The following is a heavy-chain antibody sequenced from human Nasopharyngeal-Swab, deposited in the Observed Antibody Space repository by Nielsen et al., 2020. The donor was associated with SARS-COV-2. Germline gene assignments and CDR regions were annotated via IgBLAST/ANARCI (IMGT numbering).Heavy chain of an antibody. D-gene: IGHD6-13*01. Sequence: SETLSLTCTVSGGSISSGSYYWSWIRQPAGKGLEWIGRMYTSGSTTYNPSLKSRVSISADTSENQFSMRLTSVTAADTAVYYCARGVSSWSYYYDYWGQGTLVTVSS. CDR3: ARGVSSWSYYYDY. CDR1: GGSISSGSYY. V-gene: IGHV4-61*02. CDR2: MYTSGST. J-gene: IGHJ4*02.